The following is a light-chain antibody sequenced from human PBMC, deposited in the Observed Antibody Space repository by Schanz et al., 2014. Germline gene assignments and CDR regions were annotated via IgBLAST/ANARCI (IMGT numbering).Light chain of an antibody. Sequence: QSVLTQPPSVSGAPGQRVTISCTGSSSNIGALYDVHWYQQLPGTAPKLLIYANSRRPSGVPDRFSGSKSGTSASLAITGLQAEDEADYHCQSYDSSLSAYVVFGGGTKLTVL. V-gene: IGLV1-40*01. J-gene: IGLJ2*01. CDR1: SSNIGALYD. CDR2: ANS. CDR3: QSYDSSLSAYVV.